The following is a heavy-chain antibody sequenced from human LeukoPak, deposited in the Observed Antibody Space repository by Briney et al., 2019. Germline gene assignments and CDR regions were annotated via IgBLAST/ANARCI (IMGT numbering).Heavy chain of an antibody. J-gene: IGHJ5*02. V-gene: IGHV3-15*07. Sequence: GGSLRLSCATSGFTFSNAWMNWVRQDPGKGLEWVGRIRSNSDGGTIDYAAPVRGRFTLSRDDSKTTLYLQMNSLQTEDTAVYYCATDFYDSTWGQGTLVTVSS. CDR1: GFTFSNAW. D-gene: IGHD3-22*01. CDR3: ATDFYDST. CDR2: IRSNSDGGTI.